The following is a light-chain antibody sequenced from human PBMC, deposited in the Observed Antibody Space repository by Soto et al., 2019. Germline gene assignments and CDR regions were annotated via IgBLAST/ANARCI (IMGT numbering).Light chain of an antibody. V-gene: IGKV4-1*01. Sequence: IVMTQSPDSLAVSLGERATINCKSREIFLYSSNNNNYLAWYQQKPGQPPKLLIYWASTRESGVPDRFSGSGSGTDFTLTISSLQAEDVAVYYCQQYYSTPFTFGPGTKVDIK. CDR3: QQYYSTPFT. CDR2: WAS. J-gene: IGKJ3*01. CDR1: EIFLYSSNNNNY.